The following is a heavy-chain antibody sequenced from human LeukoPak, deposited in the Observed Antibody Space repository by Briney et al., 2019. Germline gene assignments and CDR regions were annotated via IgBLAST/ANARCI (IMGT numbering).Heavy chain of an antibody. Sequence: ETLSLTCTVSGGSISSGGYYWSWVRQAPGKGLEWVANIKQDGSEKYYVDSVKGRLTISRDNAKNSLYLQMNSLRAEDTAVYYCARAPSAGNFVLYYFDYWGQGTLVTVSS. J-gene: IGHJ4*02. CDR3: ARAPSAGNFVLYYFDY. V-gene: IGHV3-7*01. CDR2: IKQDGSEK. D-gene: IGHD3-9*01. CDR1: GGSISSGGYY.